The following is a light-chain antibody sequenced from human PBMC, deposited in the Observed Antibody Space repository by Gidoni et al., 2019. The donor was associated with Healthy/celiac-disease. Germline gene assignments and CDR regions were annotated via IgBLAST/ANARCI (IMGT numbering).Light chain of an antibody. CDR2: YDD. V-gene: IGLV1-36*01. CDR3: AALDDSLKGEV. J-gene: IGLJ2*01. CDR1: SSNIGNNA. Sequence: QSVLTQPPSVSEAPRQRVTISCSGSSSNIGNNAVNWYQQLPGKAPKLLIYYDDLLPSGVSDRFSGSKSGTSASLAISGLQSEDEADYYCAALDDSLKGEVFGGGTKLTVL.